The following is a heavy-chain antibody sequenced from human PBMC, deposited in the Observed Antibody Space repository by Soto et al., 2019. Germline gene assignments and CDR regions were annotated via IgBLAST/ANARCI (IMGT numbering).Heavy chain of an antibody. V-gene: IGHV3-33*01. CDR1: GFTFSSYG. CDR3: TTDPTHYGDSALGANWFDP. D-gene: IGHD4-17*01. Sequence: GGSLRLSCAASGFTFSSYGMHWVRQAPGKGLEWVAVIWYDGSNKYYADSVKGRFTISRDNSKNTLYLQMNSLRAEDTAVYYCTTDPTHYGDSALGANWFDPWGQGTLVTVSS. J-gene: IGHJ5*02. CDR2: IWYDGSNK.